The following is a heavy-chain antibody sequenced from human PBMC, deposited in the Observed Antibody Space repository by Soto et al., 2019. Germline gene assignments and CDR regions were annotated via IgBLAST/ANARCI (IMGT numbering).Heavy chain of an antibody. CDR2: VFYTGFT. Sequence: SETLSVTCAFSGASISGSYYYWAWLRQSPGKGPEWIGSVFYTGFTSYNPSLESRVSVSVDTSKSQFSLKLSAVTAADTAVYYCATSQKGYNWNYFDHWGQGAMVTVSS. CDR1: GASISGSYYY. CDR3: ATSQKGYNWNYFDH. D-gene: IGHD1-20*01. V-gene: IGHV4-39*01. J-gene: IGHJ4*02.